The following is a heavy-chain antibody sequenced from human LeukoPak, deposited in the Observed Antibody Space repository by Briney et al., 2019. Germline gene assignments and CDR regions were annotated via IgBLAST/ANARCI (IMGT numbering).Heavy chain of an antibody. CDR2: INTNTGKP. Sequence: GSVKVSCKASGYIFTNYAINWVRQATGQGLEWMGWINTNTGKPTYAQGFTGRFVFSLDTSVSTAYLQISGLKAQDTAFYYCAREEYYDTSASTNFDYWGQGTLVTVSS. J-gene: IGHJ4*02. CDR3: AREEYYDTSASTNFDY. D-gene: IGHD3-22*01. CDR1: GYIFTNYA. V-gene: IGHV7-4-1*02.